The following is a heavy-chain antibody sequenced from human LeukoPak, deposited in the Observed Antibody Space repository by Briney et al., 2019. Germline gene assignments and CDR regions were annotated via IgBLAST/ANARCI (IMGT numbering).Heavy chain of an antibody. D-gene: IGHD3-10*01. J-gene: IGHJ4*02. CDR1: GFTFSSYS. CDR3: AMPTRLWFGESPYYFDY. CDR2: IYSGGST. V-gene: IGHV3-66*01. Sequence: SGGSLRLSCAASGFTFSSYSMNWVRQAPGKGLEWVSVIYSGGSTYYADSVKGRFTISRDNSKNTLYLQMNSLRAEDTAVYYCAMPTRLWFGESPYYFDYWGQGTLVTVSS.